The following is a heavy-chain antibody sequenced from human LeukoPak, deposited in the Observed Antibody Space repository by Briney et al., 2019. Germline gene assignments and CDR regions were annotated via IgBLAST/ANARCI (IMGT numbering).Heavy chain of an antibody. CDR2: MNPNSGNT. D-gene: IGHD3-10*01. Sequence: ASVKVSCKASGYTFTSYDINWVRQAPGQGLEWMVWMNPNSGNTGYAHKFQGRVPITRNTSISTAYMGLSSLRSEDTAVYYWARGHGGNRWVGELSSHDYGGQGTLVTVSS. CDR3: ARGHGGNRWVGELSSHDY. V-gene: IGHV1-8*01. J-gene: IGHJ4*02. CDR1: GYTFTSYD.